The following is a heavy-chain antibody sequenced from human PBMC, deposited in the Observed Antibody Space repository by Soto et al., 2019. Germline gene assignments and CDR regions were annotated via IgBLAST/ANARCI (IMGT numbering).Heavy chain of an antibody. CDR1: GFTFSTYA. CDR3: AKERSSGWSFDY. Sequence: GGSLRLSCAASGFTFSTYAMNWVRQAPGKGLEWVSGISGSGDSTYYADSVRGRFTVSRDNSKNTLYLQMNSLRAEDTAVFYCAKERSSGWSFDYWGQGTLVTVSS. J-gene: IGHJ4*02. D-gene: IGHD6-19*01. V-gene: IGHV3-23*01. CDR2: ISGSGDST.